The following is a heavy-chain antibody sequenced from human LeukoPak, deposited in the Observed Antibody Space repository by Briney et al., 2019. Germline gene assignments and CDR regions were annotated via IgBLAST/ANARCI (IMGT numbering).Heavy chain of an antibody. V-gene: IGHV3-23*01. CDR1: GFTFSSYA. CDR3: ARGGAITMIRGVPGY. D-gene: IGHD3-10*01. J-gene: IGHJ4*02. Sequence: GGSLRLSCAASGFTFSSYAMSWVRQAPGKGLEWVSVISGSGGSTYYADSVKGRFTISRDNSKNSLYLQMDSLRAEDTAVYYCARGGAITMIRGVPGYWGQGTLVTVSS. CDR2: ISGSGGST.